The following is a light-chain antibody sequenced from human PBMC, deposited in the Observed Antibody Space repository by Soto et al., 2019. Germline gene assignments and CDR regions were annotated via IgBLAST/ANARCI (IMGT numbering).Light chain of an antibody. CDR2: EVS. V-gene: IGKV2D-29*02. CDR3: MQSTQLLPT. CDR1: QSLLHITGETF. J-gene: IGKJ5*01. Sequence: DVLMTQTPPSLSVAPGQPASISCKSSQSLLHITGETFLFWYLQKPGQSPQLLIYEVSTRVSGVPDRFSGSGSGTDFTLEISRVETDDVSIYYCMQSTQLLPTFGQGTRLEIK.